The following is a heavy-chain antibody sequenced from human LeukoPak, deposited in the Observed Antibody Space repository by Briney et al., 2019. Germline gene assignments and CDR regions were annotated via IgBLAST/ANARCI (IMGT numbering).Heavy chain of an antibody. CDR3: AKDSNPYDFYHYYYMDV. CDR2: IYSGGST. CDR1: GFTVSSNY. D-gene: IGHD3-3*01. V-gene: IGHV3-66*01. Sequence: PGGSLRLSCATSGFTVSSNYMSWVRQAPGKGLEWVSVIYSGGSTYYADSVKGRFTISRDNSKNTLYLQMNSLRAEDTAVYYCAKDSNPYDFYHYYYMDVWGKGTTVTVSS. J-gene: IGHJ6*03.